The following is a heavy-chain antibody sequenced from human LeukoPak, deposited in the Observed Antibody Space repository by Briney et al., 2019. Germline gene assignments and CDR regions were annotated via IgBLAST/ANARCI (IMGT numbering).Heavy chain of an antibody. CDR1: GGSISSYY. J-gene: IGHJ4*02. CDR3: ARVGPYSSSWYGD. V-gene: IGHV4-59*01. D-gene: IGHD6-13*01. CDR2: IYYSGST. Sequence: SETLSLTCTVSGGSISSYYWSWIRQPPGKGLEWIGYIYYSGSTNYNPSLKSRVTISVDTSKNQSSLKLSSVTAADTAVYYCARVGPYSSSWYGDWGQGTLVTVSS.